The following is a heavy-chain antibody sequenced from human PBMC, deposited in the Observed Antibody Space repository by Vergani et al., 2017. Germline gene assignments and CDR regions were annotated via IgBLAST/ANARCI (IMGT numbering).Heavy chain of an antibody. J-gene: IGHJ6*03. CDR2: IKQDGSEK. CDR1: GFTFSSYS. D-gene: IGHD5-12*01. CDR3: ARSTGGYEYYYYMDV. Sequence: EVQLVESGGGLVQPGGSLRLSCAASGFTFSSYSMNWVRQAPGKGLEWVAKIKQDGSEKYYVDSVKGRFTISRDNAKNALYLQMNSLRAEDTAVYYCARSTGGYEYYYYMDVWGKGTTVTVSS. V-gene: IGHV3-7*01.